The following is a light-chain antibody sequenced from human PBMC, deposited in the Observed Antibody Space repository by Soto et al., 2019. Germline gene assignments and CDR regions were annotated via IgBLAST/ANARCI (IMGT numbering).Light chain of an antibody. Sequence: EIVLTQSPGTLSLSPGERATLSCRASQSVSSSYLAWYQQRPGQAPRLLIYGASSRATGIPDRFSGSGSGTDFTLTISSLEPEDFAVYYCQQRLNWQVTFGQGTRLEIK. J-gene: IGKJ5*01. CDR3: QQRLNWQVT. CDR2: GAS. CDR1: QSVSSSY. V-gene: IGKV3D-20*02.